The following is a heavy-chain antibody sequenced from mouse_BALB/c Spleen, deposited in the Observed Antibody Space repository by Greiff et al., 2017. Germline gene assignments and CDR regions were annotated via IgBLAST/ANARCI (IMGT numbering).Heavy chain of an antibody. V-gene: IGHV5-17*02. D-gene: IGHD2-3*01. CDR2: ISSGSSTI. CDR1: GFTFSSFG. J-gene: IGHJ4*01. CDR3: ARYDVFYAMDY. Sequence: EVKVVESGGGLVQPGGSRKLSCAASGFTFSSFGMHWVRQAPEKGLEWVAYISSGSSTIYYADTVKGRFTISRDNPKNTLFLQMTSLRSEDTAMYYCARYDVFYAMDYWGQGTSVTVSS.